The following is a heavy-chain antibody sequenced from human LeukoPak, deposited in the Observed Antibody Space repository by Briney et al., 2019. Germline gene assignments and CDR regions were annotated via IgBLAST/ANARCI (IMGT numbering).Heavy chain of an antibody. D-gene: IGHD3-22*01. CDR3: AKDYYDSNSVDY. V-gene: IGHV3-30*18. CDR1: GFTFSSYG. J-gene: IGHJ4*02. CDR2: ISYDGSNK. Sequence: GRSLRLSCAASGFTFSSYGMHWVRQAPGKGLEWVAVISYDGSNKYYADSVKGRFTISRDNSKNTLYLQMNSLRAEDTAVYYCAKDYYDSNSVDYWGQGTLVTVSS.